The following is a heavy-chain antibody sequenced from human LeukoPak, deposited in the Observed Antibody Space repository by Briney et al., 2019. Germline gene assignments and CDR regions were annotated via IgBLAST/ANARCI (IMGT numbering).Heavy chain of an antibody. CDR3: ARVRDNLRNQPFDS. D-gene: IGHD1-14*01. CDR2: VHYTGNT. J-gene: IGHJ4*02. Sequence: SETLSLTGTVSGGSISSSYWSWIRRSPGKGLEWLGYVHYTGNTYYNPSLKGRVTILVDTSKNHFSLKLRSVTAADTAVYYRARVRDNLRNQPFDSWGQGTLVTVSS. V-gene: IGHV4-59*01. CDR1: GGSISSSY.